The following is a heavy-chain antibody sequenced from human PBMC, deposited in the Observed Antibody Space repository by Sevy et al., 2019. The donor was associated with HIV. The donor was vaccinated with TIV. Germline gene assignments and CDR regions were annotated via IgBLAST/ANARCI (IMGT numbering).Heavy chain of an antibody. CDR3: AKLWYNWNDWDY. D-gene: IGHD1-1*01. CDR2: ISGSGGST. J-gene: IGHJ4*02. CDR1: GFTFSSYA. Sequence: GGSLRLSCAASGFTFSSYAMSWVRQAPGKGLEWVSAISGSGGSTYYADSVKGWFTISRDNSKNTLYLQMNSLRAEDTAVYYCAKLWYNWNDWDYWGQGTLVTVSS. V-gene: IGHV3-23*01.